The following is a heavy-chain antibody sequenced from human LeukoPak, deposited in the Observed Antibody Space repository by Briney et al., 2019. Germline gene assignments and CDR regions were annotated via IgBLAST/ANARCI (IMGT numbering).Heavy chain of an antibody. Sequence: PGGSLILPCAASGFTFSPYAMNWVRQAPGKGLEWVSYISSSSSTIYYADSVKGRFTISRDNAKNSLYLQMSSLRAEDTAVYYCARGGYPDYWGQGTLVTVSS. CDR1: GFTFSPYA. CDR3: ARGGYPDY. CDR2: ISSSSSTI. J-gene: IGHJ4*02. D-gene: IGHD5-18*01. V-gene: IGHV3-48*01.